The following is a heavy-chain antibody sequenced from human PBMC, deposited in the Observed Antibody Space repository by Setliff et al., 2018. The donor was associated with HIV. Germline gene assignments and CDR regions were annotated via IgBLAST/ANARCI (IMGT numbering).Heavy chain of an antibody. V-gene: IGHV4-39*07. Sequence: SETLSLTCNVSGGSFIGSSFQSTWIRQAPGKGLEWIGDIAYSGTTMYFNYNPSLESRLSLSEDTSRHQFSLKLTSVTADATGIYYCARGPPFAYWGQGLLVTVSS. CDR2: IAYSGTTMYF. CDR3: ARGPPFAY. CDR1: GGSFIGSSFQ. J-gene: IGHJ4*02.